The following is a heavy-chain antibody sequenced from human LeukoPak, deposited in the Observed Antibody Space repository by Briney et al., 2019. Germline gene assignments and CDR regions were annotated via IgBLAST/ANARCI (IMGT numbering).Heavy chain of an antibody. Sequence: SETLSLTCAVYGGSFSGYYWSWVRQPPGKGLEWIGEINHSGSTNYNPSLKSRVTISVDTSKNQFSLKLSSVTAADTAVYYCARVSGHVNLNYFDYWGQGTLVTVSS. CDR1: GGSFSGYY. V-gene: IGHV4-34*01. D-gene: IGHD3-10*01. CDR2: INHSGST. CDR3: ARVSGHVNLNYFDY. J-gene: IGHJ4*02.